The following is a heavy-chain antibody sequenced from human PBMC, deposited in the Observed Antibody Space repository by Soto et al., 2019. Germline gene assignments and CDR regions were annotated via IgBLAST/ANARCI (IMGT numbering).Heavy chain of an antibody. D-gene: IGHD5-18*01. CDR1: GGSISSGDYY. J-gene: IGHJ4*02. CDR3: AREGRRGYSYGLGGYFDY. Sequence: SETLSLTCTVSGGSISSGDYYWSWIRQPPGKGLEWIGYIYYSGSTYQNPSLKSRVTISVDTSKNQFSLKLSSVTAADTAVYYCAREGRRGYSYGLGGYFDYWGQGTLVTVSS. CDR2: IYYSGST. V-gene: IGHV4-30-4*01.